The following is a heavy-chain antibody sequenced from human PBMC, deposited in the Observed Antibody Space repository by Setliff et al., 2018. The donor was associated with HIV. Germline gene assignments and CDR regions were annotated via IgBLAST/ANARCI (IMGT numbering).Heavy chain of an antibody. J-gene: IGHJ4*02. Sequence: GGSLRLSCAATGFNFNNYAMVWVRQSPRKGLEWVGRTRNKANGYITEYGASVQGRFTISRDNSKDSLSLQMNNLKAEDTAVYYCVRAAAGLDIWSQGIRVTVSS. V-gene: IGHV3-72*01. CDR3: VRAAAGLDI. CDR2: TRNKANGYIT. CDR1: GFNFNNYA.